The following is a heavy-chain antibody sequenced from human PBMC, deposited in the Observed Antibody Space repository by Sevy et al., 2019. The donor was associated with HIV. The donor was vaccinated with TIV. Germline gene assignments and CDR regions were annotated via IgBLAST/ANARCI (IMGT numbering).Heavy chain of an antibody. V-gene: IGHV3-15*01. CDR1: GFTFSDLW. CDR2: IKSKIEGETK. Sequence: GESLKISCAVSGFTFSDLWMTWVRQAPGKGLEWVGRIKSKIEGETKDYAAPVNGRFTISRDDSKSTVSLHMNSLKTEDTAVYYCTTDSITRDDAYDVWGQGTMVTVSS. D-gene: IGHD3-10*01. CDR3: TTDSITRDDAYDV. J-gene: IGHJ3*01.